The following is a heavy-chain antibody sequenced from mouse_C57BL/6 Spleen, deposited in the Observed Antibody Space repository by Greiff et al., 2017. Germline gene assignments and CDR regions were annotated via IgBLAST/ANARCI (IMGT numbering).Heavy chain of an antibody. CDR2: ISDGGSYT. CDR3: ARDGTGTWGYFDY. Sequence: EVQRVESGGGLVKPGGSLKLSCAASGFTFSSYAMSWVRQTPEKRLEWVATISDGGSYTYYPDNVKGRFTISRDNAKNNLYLQMSHLKSEDTAMYYCARDGTGTWGYFDYWGQGTTLTVSS. V-gene: IGHV5-4*01. CDR1: GFTFSSYA. D-gene: IGHD4-1*01. J-gene: IGHJ2*01.